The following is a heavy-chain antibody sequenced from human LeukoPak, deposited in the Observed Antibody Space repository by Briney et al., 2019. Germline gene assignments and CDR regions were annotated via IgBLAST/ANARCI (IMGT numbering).Heavy chain of an antibody. CDR3: AIGTTGFDF. J-gene: IGHJ4*02. CDR1: GFTFSSYS. D-gene: IGHD4-17*01. Sequence: GGSLRLSCAASGFTFSSYSMNWVRQAPGKGLEWVSAIGFSGGSTYHADSVKGRFTISRDNSQNTLYLQMNSLRAEDTAVYYCAIGTTGFDFRGQGTLVTVSS. V-gene: IGHV3-23*01. CDR2: IGFSGGST.